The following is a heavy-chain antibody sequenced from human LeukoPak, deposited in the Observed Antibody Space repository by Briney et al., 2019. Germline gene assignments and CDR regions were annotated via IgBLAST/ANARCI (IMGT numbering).Heavy chain of an antibody. Sequence: PSETLSLTCAVYGGSFSPYYWSWIRQPPGKGLEWIGEINHSGSTNYNPSLKSRVTISVDTSKNPFSLRLSSVTAADTAVYYCARGGSYFGGDAYVDYWGQGTLVT. CDR2: INHSGST. D-gene: IGHD2-21*02. J-gene: IGHJ4*02. V-gene: IGHV4-34*01. CDR1: GGSFSPYY. CDR3: ARGGSYFGGDAYVDY.